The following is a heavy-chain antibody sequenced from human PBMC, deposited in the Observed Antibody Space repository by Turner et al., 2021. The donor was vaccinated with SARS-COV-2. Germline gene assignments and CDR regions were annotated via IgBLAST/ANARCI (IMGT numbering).Heavy chain of an antibody. Sequence: QLQLQESGPGLVKPSETLSLTCTVSGGSISSSSYYWGWIRQPPGKGLEWIGSIYYSGSTYYNPSLKSRGTISEDTSKNQFSLKLSSVTAADTAVYYCARHKGDYDSSELLGWGQGTLVTVSS. D-gene: IGHD3-22*01. CDR3: ARHKGDYDSSELLG. CDR1: GGSISSSSYY. J-gene: IGHJ4*02. CDR2: IYYSGST. V-gene: IGHV4-39*01.